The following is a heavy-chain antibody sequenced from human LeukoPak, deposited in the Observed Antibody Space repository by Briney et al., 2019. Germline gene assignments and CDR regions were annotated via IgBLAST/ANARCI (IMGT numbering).Heavy chain of an antibody. Sequence: PSETLSLTCAVYGGSFSGYYWSWIRQPPGKGLEWIGEINHSGSTNYNPSLKGRVTISVDTSKNQFSLKLSSVTAADTAVYYCARKGRLGCSSTGCYFRPQYNWFDPWGQGTLVTVSS. CDR2: INHSGST. CDR1: GGSFSGYY. J-gene: IGHJ5*02. D-gene: IGHD2-2*01. V-gene: IGHV4-34*01. CDR3: ARKGRLGCSSTGCYFRPQYNWFDP.